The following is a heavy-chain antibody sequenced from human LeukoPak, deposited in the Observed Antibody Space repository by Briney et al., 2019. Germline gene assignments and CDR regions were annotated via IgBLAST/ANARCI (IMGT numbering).Heavy chain of an antibody. CDR2: IKYDGLDK. CDR1: GFSFSTYR. V-gene: IGHV3-7*02. Sequence: PGGSLRLSCVAPGFSFSTYRMSWVRQAPGKGLEWVANIKYDGLDKYHVDSVKGRFTISRDNDKSSLFLKMNSLRAEDTAVYSGSSYFVVIRRAYPFDIWGRGTMVTVSS. J-gene: IGHJ3*02. CDR3: SSYFVVIRRAYPFDI. D-gene: IGHD2-2*01.